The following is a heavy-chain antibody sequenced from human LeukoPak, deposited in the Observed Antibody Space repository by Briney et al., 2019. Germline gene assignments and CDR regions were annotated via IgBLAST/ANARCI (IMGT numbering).Heavy chain of an antibody. V-gene: IGHV1-69*01. CDR1: GGTFSSYA. J-gene: IGHJ6*04. Sequence: SVTVSCKASGGTFSSYAISWVRQAPGQGLEWMGGIIPIFGTANYAQKFQGRVTITADESTSTAYMELSSLRSEDTAVYYCARLRGYSYGYNYYGMDVWGKGTTVTVSS. CDR2: IIPIFGTA. CDR3: ARLRGYSYGYNYYGMDV. D-gene: IGHD5-18*01.